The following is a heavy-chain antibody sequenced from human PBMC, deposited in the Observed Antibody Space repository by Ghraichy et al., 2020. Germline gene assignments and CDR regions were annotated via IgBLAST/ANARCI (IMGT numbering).Heavy chain of an antibody. CDR2: INHSGSI. CDR1: GGSFSGYY. CDR3: ARATYYYDSSGYVRWFDP. Sequence: SQTLSLTCAVYGGSFSGYYWSWIRQPPGKGLEWIGEINHSGSINYNPSLKSRVTISVDTSKNQFSLKLSSVTAADTAVYYCARATYYYDSSGYVRWFDPWGQGTLVTVSS. J-gene: IGHJ5*02. D-gene: IGHD3-22*01. V-gene: IGHV4-34*01.